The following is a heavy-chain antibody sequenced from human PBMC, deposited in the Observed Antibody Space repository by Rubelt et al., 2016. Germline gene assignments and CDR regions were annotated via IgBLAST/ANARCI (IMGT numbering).Heavy chain of an antibody. V-gene: IGHV1-69*10. CDR3: ARYMGPMSTIRD. J-gene: IGHJ4*02. D-gene: IGHD5-24*01. CDR1: GGTFSSYA. Sequence: KASGGTFSSYAISWVRQAPGQGLEWMGGIIPILGIANYAQKFQGRVTITADKSTSTAYMELSSLRSEDTAVYYCARYMGPMSTIRDWGQGTLVTVSS. CDR2: IIPILGIA.